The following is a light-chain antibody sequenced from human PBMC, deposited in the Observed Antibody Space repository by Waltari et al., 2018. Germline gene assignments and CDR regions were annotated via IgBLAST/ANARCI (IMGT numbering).Light chain of an antibody. V-gene: IGKV1-6*01. CDR3: QQDCSYPHT. Sequence: AVQMTQSPSSLSASVGDRVTITCRASQDIINDLGWFQQKPGKAPKLLIYEASILPSGVPSRFSGSGSGTYFTLTISSLEPDDSATYYCQQDCSYPHTFGQGTKLEI. CDR2: EAS. CDR1: QDIIND. J-gene: IGKJ2*01.